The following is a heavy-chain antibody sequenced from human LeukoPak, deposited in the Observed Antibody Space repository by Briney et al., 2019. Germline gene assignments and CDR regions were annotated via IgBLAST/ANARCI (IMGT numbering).Heavy chain of an antibody. D-gene: IGHD2-8*01. CDR3: ARVYCTNGVCYYGPYYYYYMDV. CDR1: GFTFSSYW. Sequence: PGGSLRLSCAASGFTFSSYWMHWVRQAPGKGLEWVANIKQDGSEKYYVDSVKGRFTISRDNAKNSLYLQMNSLRAEDTAVYYCARVYCTNGVCYYGPYYYYYMDVWGKGTTVTVSS. J-gene: IGHJ6*03. CDR2: IKQDGSEK. V-gene: IGHV3-7*01.